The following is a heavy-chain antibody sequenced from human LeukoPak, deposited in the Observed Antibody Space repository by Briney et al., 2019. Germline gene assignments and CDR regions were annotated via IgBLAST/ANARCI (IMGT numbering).Heavy chain of an antibody. J-gene: IGHJ4*02. V-gene: IGHV3-15*01. CDR3: AAGRTRDY. D-gene: IGHD1-26*01. Sequence: GGSLRLSCTVSGFTFNNAWMTWVRQAPGKGLEWVGRFKTKTDGGTADYAAPVKGRFTISRDDSKNILYLQMDSLKTEDTAVYYCAAGRTRDYWGQGTLVTVSS. CDR2: FKTKTDGGTA. CDR1: GFTFNNAW.